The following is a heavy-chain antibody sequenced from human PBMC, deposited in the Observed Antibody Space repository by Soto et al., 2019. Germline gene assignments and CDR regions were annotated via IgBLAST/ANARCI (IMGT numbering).Heavy chain of an antibody. CDR1: GYTFTSYG. CDR3: ARDRNTMIDDAFDI. CDR2: ISAYNGNT. V-gene: IGHV1-18*01. J-gene: IGHJ3*02. Sequence: VQLVQPGAEAKKPGASVKVSCKASGYTFTSYGISWVRQAPGPGLEWMGWISAYNGNTNYAQKLQGRVTMTTDPSTSKAYMELRTLRSDDTALYYCARDRNTMIDDAFDIWGQGTMVTVSS. D-gene: IGHD3-22*01.